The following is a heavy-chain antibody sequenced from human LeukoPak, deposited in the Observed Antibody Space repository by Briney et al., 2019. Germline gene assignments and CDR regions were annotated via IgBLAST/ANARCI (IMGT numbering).Heavy chain of an antibody. CDR3: ARPYSSGWYSIDY. J-gene: IGHJ4*02. CDR2: IYSGGTT. D-gene: IGHD6-13*01. CDR1: GFTFSSYW. Sequence: GGSLRLSCAASGFTFSSYWMSWVRQAPGKGLEWVSVIYSGGTTYYADSVKGRFTISRDNSKNTLYLQMNSLRAEDTAVYYCARPYSSGWYSIDYWGQGTLVTVSS. V-gene: IGHV3-53*01.